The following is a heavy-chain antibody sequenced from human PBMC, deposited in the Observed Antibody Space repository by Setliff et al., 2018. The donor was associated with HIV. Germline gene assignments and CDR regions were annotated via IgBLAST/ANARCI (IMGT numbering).Heavy chain of an antibody. D-gene: IGHD3-10*01. CDR3: ASRLPHSSGSAFAY. Sequence: ETLSNTCCVAGGSTSTSRHSWGWIRQSPGKRLEWVGHINHSRSTFYNPSLKIRVTISIDTSKNRFSLKLTSVTSADTSVYFCASRLPHSSGSAFAYWGQGTLVTVSS. V-gene: IGHV4-39*01. J-gene: IGHJ4*02. CDR2: INHSRST. CDR1: GGSTSTSRHS.